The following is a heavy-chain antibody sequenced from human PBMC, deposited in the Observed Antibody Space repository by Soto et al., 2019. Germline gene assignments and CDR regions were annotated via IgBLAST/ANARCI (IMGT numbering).Heavy chain of an antibody. J-gene: IGHJ4*02. Sequence: GASVKVSCKASGYTFASYGIRWVRQAPGQGLEWMGWIIPMIGKAGYAQKFQGRVTITGNTSMNTAYMELSSLRSEDTAVYYCAREVGSRIDYWGQGTLVTVSS. V-gene: IGHV1-8*03. D-gene: IGHD6-13*01. CDR1: GYTFASYG. CDR3: AREVGSRIDY. CDR2: IIPMIGKA.